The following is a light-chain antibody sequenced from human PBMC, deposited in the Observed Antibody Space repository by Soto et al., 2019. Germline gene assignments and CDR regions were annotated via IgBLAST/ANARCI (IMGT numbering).Light chain of an antibody. V-gene: IGKV3-20*01. J-gene: IGKJ1*01. CDR1: QSVSSSY. CDR3: QQYDSSPKT. CDR2: GAS. Sequence: EIVLTQSPGTLSLSPGERATLSCRASQSVSSSYLAWYQQKPGQAPRLLIYGASSRATGIPDRFSGSGSGTAFTLTISRLEPEDFAVYYCQQYDSSPKTCGQGTKVQI.